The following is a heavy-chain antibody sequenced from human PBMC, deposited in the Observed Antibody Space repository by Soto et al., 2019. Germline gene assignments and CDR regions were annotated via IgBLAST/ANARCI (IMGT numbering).Heavy chain of an antibody. J-gene: IGHJ5*02. D-gene: IGHD2-2*02. CDR3: ARGGSRERDIVVVPAAIRRRYNWFDP. CDR2: MNPNSGNT. CDR1: GYTLTSYD. Sequence: ASVKVSCKASGYTLTSYDINWVRQATGQGLEWMGWMNPNSGNTGYAQKFQGRVTMTRNTSISTAYMELSSLRSEDTAVYYCARGGSRERDIVVVPAAIRRRYNWFDPWGQ. V-gene: IGHV1-8*01.